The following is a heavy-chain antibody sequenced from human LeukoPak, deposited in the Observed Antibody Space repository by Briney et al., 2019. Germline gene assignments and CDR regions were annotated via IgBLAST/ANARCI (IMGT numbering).Heavy chain of an antibody. Sequence: PSQTLSLTCTVSGGSISSGDYYWSWIRQPPGKGLEWIGYIYYSGSTHYNPSLKSRVTISVDTSKNQFSLKLSSVTAADTAVYYCARDRFGSSSYLRWGQGTLVTVSS. J-gene: IGHJ4*02. CDR1: GGSISSGDYY. CDR2: IYYSGST. D-gene: IGHD6-6*01. V-gene: IGHV4-30-4*08. CDR3: ARDRFGSSSYLR.